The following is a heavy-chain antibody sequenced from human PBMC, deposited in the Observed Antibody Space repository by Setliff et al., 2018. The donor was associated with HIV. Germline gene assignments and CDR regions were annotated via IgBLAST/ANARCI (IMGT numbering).Heavy chain of an antibody. CDR3: ATGKLSGSGSPIYNWFDP. CDR2: SDPEDGNK. Sequence: ASVKVSCKASGYTLTELSMHWVRQAPGKGLEWMGGSDPEDGNKMYAQKLQGRVTMTEDTSTDTAYMELSSLRSEDTAVYYCATGKLSGSGSPIYNWFDPWGQGTLVTVSS. CDR1: GYTLTELS. V-gene: IGHV1-24*01. D-gene: IGHD3-10*01. J-gene: IGHJ5*02.